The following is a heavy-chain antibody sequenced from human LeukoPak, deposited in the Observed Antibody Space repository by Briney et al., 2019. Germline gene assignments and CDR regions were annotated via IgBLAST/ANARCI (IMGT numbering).Heavy chain of an antibody. CDR2: IWYDGSNK. CDR1: GFTFSSYG. V-gene: IGHV3-33*01. D-gene: IGHD3-10*01. J-gene: IGHJ3*02. CDR3: ARSPRVRGVIITGDAFDI. Sequence: GGSLRLSCAASGFTFSSYGMHWVRQAPGKGLEWVAVIWYDGSNKYYAGSVKGRFTISRDNSKNTLYLQMNSLRAEDTAVYYCARSPRVRGVIITGDAFDIWGQGTMVTVSS.